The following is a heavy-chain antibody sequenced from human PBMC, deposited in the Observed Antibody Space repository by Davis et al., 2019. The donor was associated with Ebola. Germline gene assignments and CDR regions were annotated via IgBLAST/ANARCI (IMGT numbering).Heavy chain of an antibody. CDR3: ARDHVAAAGTLPFGY. V-gene: IGHV1-18*04. D-gene: IGHD6-13*01. CDR2: ISAYNGNT. Sequence: ASVKVSCKASGYTFTSYGISWVRQAPGKGLEWMGWISAYNGNTNYAQKLQGRVTLTTDTSTSTAYMELRSLRSDDTAVYYCARDHVAAAGTLPFGYWGQGSLVIVSS. CDR1: GYTFTSYG. J-gene: IGHJ4*02.